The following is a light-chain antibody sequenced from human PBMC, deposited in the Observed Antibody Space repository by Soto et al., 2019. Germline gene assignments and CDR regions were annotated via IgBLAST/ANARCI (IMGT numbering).Light chain of an antibody. V-gene: IGLV1-44*01. J-gene: IGLJ2*01. CDR1: SSNIGINA. CDR3: AAWDDSLSVLV. CDR2: DNN. Sequence: QSVLTQPPSASGTPGQRVTISCSGSSSNIGINAVNWYQQLPGTAPKLVMFDNNQRPSWVPDRFSGSKSVISASLAISGLQAEDEADYYCAAWDDSLSVLVFGAGTKLTVL.